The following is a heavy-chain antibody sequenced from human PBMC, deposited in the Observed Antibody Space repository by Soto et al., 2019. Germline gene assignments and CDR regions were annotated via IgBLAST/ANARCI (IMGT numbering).Heavy chain of an antibody. Sequence: QVQLVQSGAEVKKPGASVRVSCRTSGYTFTSYAIHWVRQAPGQGLEWMAWSNIGNGNTKYSQKFQGRVTVSRDRSASTAYMELSSLRSEDTAVYYCASEPLCGGFGYDHWLDPWGQGTLVTVSS. CDR1: GYTFTSYA. D-gene: IGHD2-21*01. CDR3: ASEPLCGGFGYDHWLDP. J-gene: IGHJ5*02. V-gene: IGHV1-3*04. CDR2: SNIGNGNT.